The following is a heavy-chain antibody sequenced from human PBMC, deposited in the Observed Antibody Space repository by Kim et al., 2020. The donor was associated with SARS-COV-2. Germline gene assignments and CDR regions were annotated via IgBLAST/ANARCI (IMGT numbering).Heavy chain of an antibody. CDR2: IRRKANNYAT. CDR3: SRHDYFDLDY. D-gene: IGHD3-9*01. CDR1: GFAFSGSA. J-gene: IGHJ4*02. V-gene: IGHV3-73*01. Sequence: GGSLRLSCAASGFAFSGSAIHWVRQASGKGLEWLGRIRRKANNYATEYAASVKGRFTISRDDSENTAYLQMSGLKTEDSAVYYCSRHDYFDLDYWGQGPLVTVPS.